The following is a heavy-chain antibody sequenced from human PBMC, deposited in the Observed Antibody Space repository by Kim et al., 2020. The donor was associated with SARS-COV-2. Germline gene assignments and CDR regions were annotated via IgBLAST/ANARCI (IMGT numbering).Heavy chain of an antibody. J-gene: IGHJ3*02. Sequence: GGSLRLSCTASGFTFGDYAMSWFRQAPGKGLEWVGFIRSKAYGGTTEYAASVKGRFTISRDDSKSIAYLQMNSLKTEDTAVYYCTRDGSSGWNDAFDIWGQGTMVTVSS. CDR3: TRDGSSGWNDAFDI. V-gene: IGHV3-49*03. CDR2: IRSKAYGGTT. D-gene: IGHD6-19*01. CDR1: GFTFGDYA.